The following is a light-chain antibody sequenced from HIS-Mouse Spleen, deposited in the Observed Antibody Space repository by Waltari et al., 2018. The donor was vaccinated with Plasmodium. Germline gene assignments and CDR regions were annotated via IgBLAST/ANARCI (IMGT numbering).Light chain of an antibody. J-gene: IGLJ2*01. CDR1: RSDVCCYNY. Sequence: QSALTQPPSASASPGQSVTISCTGTRSDVCCYNYVSWYQQHPGKAPKLMIYEVSKRPSGVPDRFSGSKSGNTASLTVSGLQAEDEADYYCSSYAGSNNLVFGGGTKLTVL. CDR3: SSYAGSNNLV. CDR2: EVS. V-gene: IGLV2-8*01.